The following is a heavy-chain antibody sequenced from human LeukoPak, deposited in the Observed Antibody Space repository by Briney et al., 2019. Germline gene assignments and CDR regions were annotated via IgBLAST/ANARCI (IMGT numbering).Heavy chain of an antibody. V-gene: IGHV1-2*02. CDR2: INPNSGGT. D-gene: IGHD2-15*01. CDR1: GYIFTGYY. J-gene: IGHJ5*02. Sequence: ASVKVSCKASGYIFTGYYMHWVRQAPGQGLEWMGWINPNSGGTNYAQKFQGRVTMSRDTSISTAYMELSRLRSDDTAVYYCALIVVVATNPYNWFDPWGQGTLVTVSS. CDR3: ALIVVVATNPYNWFDP.